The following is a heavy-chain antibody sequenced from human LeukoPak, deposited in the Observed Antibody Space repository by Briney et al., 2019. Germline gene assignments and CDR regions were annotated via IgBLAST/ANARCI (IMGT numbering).Heavy chain of an antibody. CDR2: IYYSGST. CDR3: ARVRSTPAAMMDY. J-gene: IGHJ4*02. Sequence: SIYYSGSTYYNPSLKSRVTISVDTSKNQFSLKLSSVTAADTAVYYCARVRSTPAAMMDYWGQGTLVTVSS. D-gene: IGHD2-2*01. V-gene: IGHV4-39*07.